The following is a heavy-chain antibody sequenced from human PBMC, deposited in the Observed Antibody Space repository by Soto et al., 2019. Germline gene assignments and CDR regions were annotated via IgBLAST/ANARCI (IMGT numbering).Heavy chain of an antibody. CDR2: TYYRSRFFS. V-gene: IGHV6-1*01. CDR1: GDSVSSYSAA. CDR3: ARQAYCTNGVCYTRELHLDY. J-gene: IGHJ4*02. D-gene: IGHD2-8*01. Sequence: PSQTLSLTCAISGDSVSSYSAAWNWIRQSPSGGLEWLGRTYYRSRFFSDYAESVKSRIIINPDTSKNQFSLMLSSVTAADTAVYYCARQAYCTNGVCYTRELHLDYWGQGTLVTVSS.